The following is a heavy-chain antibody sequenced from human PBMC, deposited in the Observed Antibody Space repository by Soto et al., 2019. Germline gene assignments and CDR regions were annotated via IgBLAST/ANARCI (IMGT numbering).Heavy chain of an antibody. J-gene: IGHJ4*02. CDR3: ARDQRNYYDSSGLFDY. CDR2: IIPIFGTA. V-gene: IGHV1-69*13. CDR1: GGTFSSYA. Sequence: SVKVSCKASGGTFSSYAISWVRQAPGQGLEWVGGIIPIFGTANYAQKFQGRVTITADESTSTAYMELSSLRSEDTAVYYCARDQRNYYDSSGLFDYWGQGTLVTVSS. D-gene: IGHD3-22*01.